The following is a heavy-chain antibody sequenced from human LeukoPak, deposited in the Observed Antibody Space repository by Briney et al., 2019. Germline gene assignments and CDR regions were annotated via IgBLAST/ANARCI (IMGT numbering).Heavy chain of an antibody. CDR2: IQDDGTEK. V-gene: IGHV3-7*01. D-gene: IGHD6-19*01. CDR3: ARDSTVATYYGVDV. Sequence: GGSLRLSCAASGFTFRSYWMSWVRQAPGKGLEWVANIQDDGTEKNYIDSVQGRFTISRDNAKTSLYLQMNSLRAEDAAVYYCARDSTVATYYGVDVWGQGTTVTVS. J-gene: IGHJ6*02. CDR1: GFTFRSYW.